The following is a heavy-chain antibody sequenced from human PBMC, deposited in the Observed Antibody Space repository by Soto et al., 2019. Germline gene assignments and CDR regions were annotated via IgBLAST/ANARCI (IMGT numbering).Heavy chain of an antibody. CDR2: IYNSGST. D-gene: IGHD2-2*01. CDR3: ASYQQSYAFDI. V-gene: IGHV4-59*12. CDR1: GGSISSYY. Sequence: SETLSLTCTVSGGSISSYYWSWIRQPPGKGLEWIGYIYNSGSTNYNPSLKSRVTISVDTSKNQFSLKLSSVTAADTAVYYCASYQQSYAFDIWGQGTMVTVSS. J-gene: IGHJ3*02.